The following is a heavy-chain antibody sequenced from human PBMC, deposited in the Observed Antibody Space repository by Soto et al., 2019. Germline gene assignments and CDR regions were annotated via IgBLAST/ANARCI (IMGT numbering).Heavy chain of an antibody. Sequence: QVQLQESGPGLVKPSQTLSLTCTVSGGSISNADYYWSWVRQPPGKGLEWIGYIYYSGSSFFNPSLKSRVTMSKDTSKNQFSLRLTSVTAADTAVYYCARAIVVTVGGMDVWGRGTTATVSS. V-gene: IGHV4-30-4*01. CDR2: IYYSGSS. CDR3: ARAIVVTVGGMDV. J-gene: IGHJ6*02. D-gene: IGHD5-12*01. CDR1: GGSISNADYY.